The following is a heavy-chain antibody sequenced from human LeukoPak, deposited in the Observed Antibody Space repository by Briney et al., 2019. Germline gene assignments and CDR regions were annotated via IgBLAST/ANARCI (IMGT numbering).Heavy chain of an antibody. J-gene: IGHJ4*02. CDR2: IIPIFGTA. D-gene: IGHD3-10*01. CDR3: ARNYYGSGSYYRGFDY. CDR1: GGTFGSYA. Sequence: ASVKVSCKASGGTFGSYAISWVRQAPGQGLEWMGGIIPIFGTANYAQKFQGRVTITADESTSTAYMELSSLRSEDTAVYYCARNYYGSGSYYRGFDYWGQGTLVTVSS. V-gene: IGHV1-69*13.